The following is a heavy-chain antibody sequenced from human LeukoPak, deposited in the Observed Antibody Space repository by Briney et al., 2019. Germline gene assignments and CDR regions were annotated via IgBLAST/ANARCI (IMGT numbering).Heavy chain of an antibody. V-gene: IGHV3-66*01. CDR2: IYSSGST. Sequence: GGSLRLSCAASGFTVSSNYMSWVRQAPGKGLEWVSVIYSSGSTYYADSVKGRFTISRDNSKNTLYLQMNSLRAEDTAVYYCARVSGSSSAYYYYGMDVWGQGTTVTVSS. J-gene: IGHJ6*02. CDR1: GFTVSSNY. CDR3: ARVSGSSSAYYYYGMDV. D-gene: IGHD3-10*01.